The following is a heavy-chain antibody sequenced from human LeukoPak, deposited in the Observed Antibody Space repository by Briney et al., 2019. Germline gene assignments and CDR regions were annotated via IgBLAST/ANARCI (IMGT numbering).Heavy chain of an antibody. Sequence: SETLSLTCTVSGGSISSYYWSWIRQPPGKGLEWIGYIYYSGSTNYNPSLKSRVTISVDTSKNQFSLKLSSVTAADTAVYYCARGGFVSPFDYWGQGTLVTVSS. D-gene: IGHD3-3*01. CDR2: IYYSGST. CDR1: GGSISSYY. CDR3: ARGGFVSPFDY. J-gene: IGHJ4*02. V-gene: IGHV4-59*01.